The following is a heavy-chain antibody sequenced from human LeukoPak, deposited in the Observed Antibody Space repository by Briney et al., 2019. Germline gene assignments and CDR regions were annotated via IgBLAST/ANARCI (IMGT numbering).Heavy chain of an antibody. CDR2: I. J-gene: IGHJ5*02. D-gene: IGHD6-19*01. CDR1: GFALNSYS. CDR3: ARVAVAGPTGWFDP. Sequence: GGSLRLSCAASGFALNSYSLSWVRQAPGKGLEWVSPIKGRFTTSRDNVDNVVYLQMSSLGAEDTAVYYCARVAVAGPTGWFDPWGQGTLVTVSS. V-gene: IGHV3-21*01.